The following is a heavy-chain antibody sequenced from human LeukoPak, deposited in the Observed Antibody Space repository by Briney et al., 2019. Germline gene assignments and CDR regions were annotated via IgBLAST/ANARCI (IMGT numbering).Heavy chain of an antibody. D-gene: IGHD3-3*01. CDR3: ARQDTITTPGVDY. J-gene: IGHJ4*02. V-gene: IGHV4-39*01. CDR1: GGSVNSGNYY. CDR2: AYYSGTT. Sequence: ETLSLTCTVSGGSVNSGNYYWSWIRQPPGKGLEWIANAYYSGTTYYNPSLKSRVTISVDTSKNQFSLKLSSVTAADTAVYYCARQDTITTPGVDYWGQGTPVTVSS.